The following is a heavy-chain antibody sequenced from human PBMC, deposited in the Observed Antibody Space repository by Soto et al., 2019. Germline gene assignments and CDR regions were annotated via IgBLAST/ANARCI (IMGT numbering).Heavy chain of an antibody. CDR2: INAGNGNT. V-gene: IGHV1-3*01. D-gene: IGHD3-16*01. J-gene: IGHJ4*02. CDR1: GYTFTSYA. CDR3: ARVGISSWGSFDY. Sequence: GASVKVSCKASGYTFTSYAMHLVRQAPGQRLEWTGWINAGNGNTKYSQKFQGRVTITRDTSASTAYMELSSLRSEDTAVYYCARVGISSWGSFDYWGQGTLVTVSS.